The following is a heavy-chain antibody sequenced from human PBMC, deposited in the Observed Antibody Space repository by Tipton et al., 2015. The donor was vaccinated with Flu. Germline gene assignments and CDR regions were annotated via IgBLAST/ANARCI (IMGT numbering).Heavy chain of an antibody. CDR2: ISSSGNTM. Sequence: SLRLSCAASGFTFSSYEMNWVRQVPGKGLEWLSYISSSGNTMSYADSVRGRFTISRDNTKKSLYLQLNSLRAEDTAIYYCAKEDLYSSSPSGIDVWGQGTTVTVSS. CDR1: GFTFSSYE. D-gene: IGHD6-6*01. V-gene: IGHV3-48*03. CDR3: AKEDLYSSSPSGIDV. J-gene: IGHJ6*02.